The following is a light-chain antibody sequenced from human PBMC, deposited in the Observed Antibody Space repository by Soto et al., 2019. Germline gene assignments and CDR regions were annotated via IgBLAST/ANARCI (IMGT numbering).Light chain of an antibody. CDR2: RNN. CDR1: SSNIGSNY. J-gene: IGLJ2*01. V-gene: IGLV1-47*01. CDR3: AAWDDSLSGYVV. Sequence: QSVLTQPPSASGTPGQRVTISCSGSSSNIGSNYVYWYQQLPGTAPKLLIYRNNQRPSGVPDRFSGSKSGTSASLAISGLGSEDEADYYCAAWDDSLSGYVVFGGGTKLTVL.